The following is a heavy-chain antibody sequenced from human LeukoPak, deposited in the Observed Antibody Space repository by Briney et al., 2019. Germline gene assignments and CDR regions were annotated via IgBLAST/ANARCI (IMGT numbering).Heavy chain of an antibody. CDR3: ARGGYSSSWYRGGYYYYYMDV. D-gene: IGHD6-13*01. J-gene: IGHJ6*03. V-gene: IGHV3-11*04. Sequence: PGGSLRLSCAASGFTFSDYYMSWIRQAPGKGLEWVSYISSSGSTIYYADSVKGRFTISRDNAKNSLYLQMNSLRAEDTAVYYCARGGYSSSWYRGGYYYYYMDVWGKGTTVTVSS. CDR2: ISSSGSTI. CDR1: GFTFSDYY.